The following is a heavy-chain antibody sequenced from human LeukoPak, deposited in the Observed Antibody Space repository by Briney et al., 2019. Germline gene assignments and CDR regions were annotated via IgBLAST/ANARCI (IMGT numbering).Heavy chain of an antibody. CDR3: ALWGYCSSTSCLARDDAFDI. J-gene: IGHJ3*02. CDR2: IYYSGST. CDR1: GGSISSYY. V-gene: IGHV4-59*12. Sequence: SETLSLTCTVSGGSISSYYWSWIRQPPGKGLEWIGYIYYSGSTNYNPSLKSRVTISVDTSKNQFSLKLSSVTAADTAVYYCALWGYCSSTSCLARDDAFDIWGQGTMVTVSS. D-gene: IGHD2-2*01.